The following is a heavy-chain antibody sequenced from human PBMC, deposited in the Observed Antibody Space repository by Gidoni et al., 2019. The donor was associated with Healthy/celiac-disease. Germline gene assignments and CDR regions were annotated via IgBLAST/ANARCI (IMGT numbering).Heavy chain of an antibody. CDR2: IYYSGST. CDR1: GGSISSGGYY. V-gene: IGHV4-31*01. D-gene: IGHD4-17*01. Sequence: QVQLQESGPGLVKPSQTLSLTCTVSGGSISSGGYYWSWIRQHPGKGLEWIGYIYYSGSTYYNPSLKSLVTISVDTSKNQFSLKLSSVTAADTAVYYCARGGYDYGGSWYFDLWGRGTLVTVSS. CDR3: ARGGYDYGGSWYFDL. J-gene: IGHJ2*01.